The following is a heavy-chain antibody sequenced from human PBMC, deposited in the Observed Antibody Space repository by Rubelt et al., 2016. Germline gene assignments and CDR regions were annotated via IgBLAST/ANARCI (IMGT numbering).Heavy chain of an antibody. CDR2: ISYDGSNK. J-gene: IGHJ6*02. D-gene: IGHD6-13*01. CDR1: A. Sequence: AMHWVRQAPGKGLEWVAVISYDGSNKYYADSVKGRFTISRDNSKNTLYLQMNSLRAEDTAVYYCARALAAAGTPYYYYYGMDVWGQGTTVTVSS. V-gene: IGHV3-30*04. CDR3: ARALAAAGTPYYYYYGMDV.